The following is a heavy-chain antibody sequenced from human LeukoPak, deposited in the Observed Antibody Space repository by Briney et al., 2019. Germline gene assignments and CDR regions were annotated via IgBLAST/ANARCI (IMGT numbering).Heavy chain of an antibody. Sequence: PGRSLRLSCAASGFTFDDYAMHWVRQAPGKGLEWVSGISWNSGSIGYADSVKGRFTISRDNAKNSLYLQMNSLRAEDTALYYCVKDKGAGYYYYYGMDVWGQGTTVTVSS. V-gene: IGHV3-9*01. J-gene: IGHJ6*02. CDR1: GFTFDDYA. D-gene: IGHD6-13*01. CDR2: ISWNSGSI. CDR3: VKDKGAGYYYYYGMDV.